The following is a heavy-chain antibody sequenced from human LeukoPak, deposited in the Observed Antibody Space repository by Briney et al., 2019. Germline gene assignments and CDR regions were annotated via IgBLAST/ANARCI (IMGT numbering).Heavy chain of an antibody. CDR3: ARDYSRGWYGHQDYFDY. D-gene: IGHD6-19*01. J-gene: IGHJ4*02. CDR2: IKQGGSEK. V-gene: IGHV3-7*03. CDR1: GFTFRNYW. Sequence: PGGSLRLSCAASGFTFRNYWMSWVRQAPGKGLEWVANIKQGGSEKYYVDSVKGRFTISRDNAKNSLYLQMNSLRAEDTAVYYCARDYSRGWYGHQDYFDYWGQGTLVTVSS.